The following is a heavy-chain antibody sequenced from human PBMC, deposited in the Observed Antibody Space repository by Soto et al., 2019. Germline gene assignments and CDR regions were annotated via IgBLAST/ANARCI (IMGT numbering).Heavy chain of an antibody. Sequence: ASETLSLTCAVYGGSFSGYYWSWIRQPPGKGLEWIGEINHSGSTNYNPSLKSRVTISVDTSKNQFSLKLSSVTAADTAVYYCARSRRGYCSGGSCYTTPYYYYGMDVWGQGTTVTVSS. CDR1: GGSFSGYY. D-gene: IGHD2-15*01. J-gene: IGHJ6*02. V-gene: IGHV4-34*01. CDR3: ARSRRGYCSGGSCYTTPYYYYGMDV. CDR2: INHSGST.